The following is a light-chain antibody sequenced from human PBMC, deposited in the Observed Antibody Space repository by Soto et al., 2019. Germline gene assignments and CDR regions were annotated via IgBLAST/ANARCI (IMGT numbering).Light chain of an antibody. CDR2: GAS. Sequence: DTQMTQSPYSLSASVGDRVTITCRASEAISIYLAWYHQKPGKVPNLLIYGASTLQSGVPSRFSGSGSGTDFTLTISSLQPEDVATYYCQKYNNVPFTFGPGTKVEIK. CDR3: QKYNNVPFT. CDR1: EAISIY. V-gene: IGKV1-27*01. J-gene: IGKJ3*01.